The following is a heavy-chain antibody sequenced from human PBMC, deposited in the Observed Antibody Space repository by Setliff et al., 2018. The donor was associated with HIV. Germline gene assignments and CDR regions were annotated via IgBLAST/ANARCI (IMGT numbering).Heavy chain of an antibody. Sequence: ASVKVSCKASGYTFTGWYMHWVRQAPGQGLEWMGWINPNSGATNYAQKFQGRVTMTRDTSTDTAYMELSSLRSEDTAVYYCTTGLPLFCSGGSCLFDFWGQGTLVTVSS. V-gene: IGHV1-2*02. CDR3: TTGLPLFCSGGSCLFDF. CDR2: INPNSGAT. CDR1: GYTFTGWY. J-gene: IGHJ4*02. D-gene: IGHD2-15*01.